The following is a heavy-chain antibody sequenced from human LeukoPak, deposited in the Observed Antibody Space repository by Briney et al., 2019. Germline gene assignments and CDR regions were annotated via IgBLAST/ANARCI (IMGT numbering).Heavy chain of an antibody. CDR1: GFTFSGYG. V-gene: IGHV3-23*01. CDR3: AKRSDYGGNWNYFDY. J-gene: IGHJ4*02. CDR2: TSASGGST. Sequence: GGSLRLSCAASGFTFSGYGMHWVRQAPGKGLEWVSATSASGGSTYYADSVKGRFTISRDNSKNTLYLQMNSLRAEDTAVYYCAKRSDYGGNWNYFDYWGQGTLVTVSS. D-gene: IGHD4-23*01.